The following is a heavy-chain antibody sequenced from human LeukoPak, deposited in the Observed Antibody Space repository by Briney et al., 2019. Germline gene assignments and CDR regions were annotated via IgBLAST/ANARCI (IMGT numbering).Heavy chain of an antibody. J-gene: IGHJ4*02. CDR1: GYTFTSYG. V-gene: IGHV1-18*01. CDR3: ARDSNNYDSSGHDY. D-gene: IGHD3-22*01. Sequence: ASVKVSCKASGYTFTSYGVTWVRQAPGQGLEWMGWISTHSGNTNYAQKAQGRVTMTTDTSTSTAYMELRSLRSDDTAVYYCARDSNNYDSSGHDYWGQGTLVTVSS. CDR2: ISTHSGNT.